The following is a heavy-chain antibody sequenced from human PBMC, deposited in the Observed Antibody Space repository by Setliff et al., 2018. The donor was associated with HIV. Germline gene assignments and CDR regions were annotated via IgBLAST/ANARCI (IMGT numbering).Heavy chain of an antibody. Sequence: SVKVSCKASGGTFSDYTVNWVRQAPGQGLEWMGRIIPIIGIENYAQKFQGRVTITADKSTSTAYMELNSLRSDDTAIYYCARSDCSSVRCYLGHAFEIWGQGAMVTVSS. CDR1: GGTFSDYT. D-gene: IGHD2-15*01. CDR2: IIPIIGIE. V-gene: IGHV1-69*02. CDR3: ARSDCSSVRCYLGHAFEI. J-gene: IGHJ3*02.